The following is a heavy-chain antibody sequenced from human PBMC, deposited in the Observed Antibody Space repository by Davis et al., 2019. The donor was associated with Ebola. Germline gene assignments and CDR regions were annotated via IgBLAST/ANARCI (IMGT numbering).Heavy chain of an antibody. J-gene: IGHJ4*02. CDR2: ITTNGWST. CDR1: GFAFSNYN. CDR3: ARETPISSRSDW. Sequence: GESLKISCTASGFAFSNYNMNWVRQAPGKGLEWVSSITTNGWSTYYADSVKGRFIISRDNAKNSLFLQMHSLRGADTAVYFCARETPISSRSDWWGQGTLVTVSS. V-gene: IGHV3-48*01. D-gene: IGHD2-2*01.